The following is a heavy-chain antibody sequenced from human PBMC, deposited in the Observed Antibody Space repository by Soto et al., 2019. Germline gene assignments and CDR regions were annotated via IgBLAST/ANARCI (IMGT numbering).Heavy chain of an antibody. CDR1: GGTFSSYA. Sequence: QVQLVQSGAEVKKPGSSVKVSCKASGGTFSSYAISWVRQAPGQGLEWMGGIIPIFGTANYAQKFQGRVTITADESTSTAYMELSSLRSEDTAVYYCARGGILTGYVPGPYYYYYGMDVWGQGTTVTVSS. CDR3: ARGGILTGYVPGPYYYYYGMDV. V-gene: IGHV1-69*01. J-gene: IGHJ6*02. D-gene: IGHD3-9*01. CDR2: IIPIFGTA.